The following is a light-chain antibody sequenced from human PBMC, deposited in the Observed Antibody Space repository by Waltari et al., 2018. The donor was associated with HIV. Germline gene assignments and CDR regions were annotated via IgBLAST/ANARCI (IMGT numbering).Light chain of an antibody. CDR1: QSVLSSSNNKNY. CDR2: WAS. Sequence: DIVMTQSPDSLAVSLVQRATINCKYSQSVLSSSNNKNYLAWYQQRPGQPPKLLISWASARESGVSDRISGSGSGTDFTLTINSLQAEDVAVYYCQQYYNTPSITFGQGTRLEIK. V-gene: IGKV4-1*01. J-gene: IGKJ5*01. CDR3: QQYYNTPSIT.